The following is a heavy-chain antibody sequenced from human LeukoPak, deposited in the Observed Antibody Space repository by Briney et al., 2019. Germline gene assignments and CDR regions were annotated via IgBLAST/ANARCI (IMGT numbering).Heavy chain of an antibody. V-gene: IGHV4-61*01. J-gene: IGHJ6*03. D-gene: IGHD4-17*01. Sequence: SETLSLTCTVSGYSISSGFYWGWIRQPPGKGLEWIGYIYYSGSTNYNPSLKSRVTISVDTSKNQFSLKLSSVTAADTAVYYCARAEYDYGDYYYYYMDVWGKGTTVTISS. CDR3: ARAEYDYGDYYYYYMDV. CDR2: IYYSGST. CDR1: GYSISSGFY.